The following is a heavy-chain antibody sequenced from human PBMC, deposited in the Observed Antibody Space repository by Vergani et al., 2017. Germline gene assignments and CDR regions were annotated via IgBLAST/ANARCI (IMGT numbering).Heavy chain of an antibody. CDR2: MNPNNGNT. CDR3: ARGYYDFWSGYSSNYFDF. D-gene: IGHD3-3*01. V-gene: IGHV1-8*02. CDR1: GYDFTNYW. J-gene: IGHJ4*02. Sequence: VQLVQSGAEVKKPGESLKISCKAFGYDFTNYWIGWVRQATGQGLEWMGWMNPNNGNTGYAQKFQGRVTMTRNTSISTAYMELSSLRSEDTAVFYCARGYYDFWSGYSSNYFDFWGQGTLVTVSS.